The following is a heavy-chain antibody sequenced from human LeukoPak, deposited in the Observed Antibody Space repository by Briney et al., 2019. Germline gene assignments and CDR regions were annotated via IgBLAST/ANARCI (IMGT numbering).Heavy chain of an antibody. Sequence: SETLSLTCTVSGGSISSYYWSWIRQPPGKGLKWIGYIYYSGSTNYNPSLKSRVTISVDTSKNQFSLELSSVTAADTAVYYCARESTVALDYWGQGTLVTVSS. CDR3: ARESTVALDY. D-gene: IGHD4-23*01. V-gene: IGHV4-59*01. CDR1: GGSISSYY. J-gene: IGHJ4*02. CDR2: IYYSGST.